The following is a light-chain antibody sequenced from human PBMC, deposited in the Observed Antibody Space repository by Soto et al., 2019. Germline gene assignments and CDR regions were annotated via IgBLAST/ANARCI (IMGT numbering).Light chain of an antibody. CDR1: SSDVGGYNY. J-gene: IGLJ1*01. Sequence: QSALTQPPSASGSPGQSVAISCTGTSSDVGGYNYVSWYQQHPGKAPKLMIYEVNKRPSGVPDRFSGSKSGNTASLTVSGLQAEDEADYYCSSDAGSSNGLGTGTKDT. CDR2: EVN. V-gene: IGLV2-8*01. CDR3: SSDAGSSNG.